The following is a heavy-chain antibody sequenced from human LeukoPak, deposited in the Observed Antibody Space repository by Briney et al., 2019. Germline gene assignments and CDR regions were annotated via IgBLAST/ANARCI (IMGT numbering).Heavy chain of an antibody. CDR1: GYSFTGYD. J-gene: IGHJ4*02. CDR3: ARDSSEGYLDY. CDR2: ISPNSGGT. Sequence: ASVTVSFKASGYSFTGYDIQWVRQAPGQGLEWIGWISPNSGGTNYAQKFQGRVTMTRDTSISTAYMELSRLRSDDTAIYYCARDSSEGYLDYWGQGTLVTVSS. V-gene: IGHV1-2*02. D-gene: IGHD1-26*01.